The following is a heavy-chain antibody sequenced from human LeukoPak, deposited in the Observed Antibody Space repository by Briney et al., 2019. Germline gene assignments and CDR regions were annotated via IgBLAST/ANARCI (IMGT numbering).Heavy chain of an antibody. J-gene: IGHJ4*02. Sequence: GGSLRLSCTASGFTFSSYTMTWVRQAPGKGLEWVSTITTSDGNTYYADSVKGRFTVSRDNSKNTLFLQMNSLRAEDTAVYYCAKDGGLWVSAHWGDSWGRGTLVTVSS. CDR2: ITTSDGNT. CDR3: AKDGGLWVSAHWGDS. D-gene: IGHD7-27*01. CDR1: GFTFSSYT. V-gene: IGHV3-23*01.